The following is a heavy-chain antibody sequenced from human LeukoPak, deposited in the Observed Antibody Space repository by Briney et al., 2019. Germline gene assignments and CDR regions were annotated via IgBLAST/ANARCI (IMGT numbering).Heavy chain of an antibody. J-gene: IGHJ4*02. CDR2: INPNSGGT. V-gene: IGHV1-2*02. CDR1: VYTFTYYY. D-gene: IGHD3-22*01. Sequence: GASLSVSFMPSVYTFTYYYMHWVRQAPGQRLEWMGWINPNSGGTNYAQKFQGRVTMTRDTSIRTAYMELGRLRSDETAVYYCARVRDRAYYYDSSGYYDWGQGTLVTVSS. CDR3: ARVRDRAYYYDSSGYYD.